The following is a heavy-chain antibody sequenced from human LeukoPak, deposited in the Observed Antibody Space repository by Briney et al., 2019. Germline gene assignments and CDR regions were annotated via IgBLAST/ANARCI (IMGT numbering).Heavy chain of an antibody. D-gene: IGHD4-23*01. J-gene: IGHJ4*02. CDR2: IYYSGST. CDR3: ARVHGGNSPLDY. Sequence: PSETLSLTCTVSGGSISSSSYYWGWIRQPPGKGLEWIGSIYYSGSTYYNPSLKSRVTISVDRSKNQFSLKLSSVTAADTAVYYCARVHGGNSPLDYWGQGTLVTVSS. V-gene: IGHV4-39*07. CDR1: GGSISSSSYY.